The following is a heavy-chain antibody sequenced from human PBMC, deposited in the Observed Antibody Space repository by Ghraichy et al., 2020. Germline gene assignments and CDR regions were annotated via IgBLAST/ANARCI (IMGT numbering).Heavy chain of an antibody. V-gene: IGHV3-48*04. D-gene: IGHD1-1*01. J-gene: IGHJ4*02. CDR2: ISDSGNTI. CDR3: ARVPHNWNDGIDY. Sequence: GESLRLSCAASGFTLKTYSMNWVRQAPGKGLEWLGYISDSGNTIYYADSVKGRFTISRDHAKNALYLQLNSLRVEDTAIYYCARVPHNWNDGIDYWGQGTLVTVSS. CDR1: GFTLKTYS.